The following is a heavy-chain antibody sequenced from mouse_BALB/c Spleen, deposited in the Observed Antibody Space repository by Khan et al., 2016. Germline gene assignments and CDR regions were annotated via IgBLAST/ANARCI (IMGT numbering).Heavy chain of an antibody. V-gene: IGHV9-1*02. D-gene: IGHD2-2*01. CDR3: ARGAMVTTRWYCDV. CDR2: INTYTGEP. J-gene: IGHJ1*01. CDR1: GYTFTNSG. Sequence: QIQLVQSGPELKKPGETVKISCKASGYTFTNSGMNWVMQAPGKGLKWVGWINTYTGEPTYAADFKGRFAFSLETSASTAFWQINNLDNEDMTTYFCARGAMVTTRWYCDVWGAGTTVTVSS.